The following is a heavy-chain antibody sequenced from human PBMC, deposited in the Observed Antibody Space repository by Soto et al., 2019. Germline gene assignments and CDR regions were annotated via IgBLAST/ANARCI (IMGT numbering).Heavy chain of an antibody. Sequence: QVELVESGGGVVQPGRSLRLSCVASGFSFSTYAMHWVRQTPGKGLEWEAVISYDEVNKFYVDSVKGRFTISRDNSRNTLSLQMDSLRIEDTAVYYCAKDRYRRAWFTFDFWGQGTMVTVSS. CDR2: ISYDEVNK. V-gene: IGHV3-30*18. CDR3: AKDRYRRAWFTFDF. CDR1: GFSFSTYA. J-gene: IGHJ3*01. D-gene: IGHD6-19*01.